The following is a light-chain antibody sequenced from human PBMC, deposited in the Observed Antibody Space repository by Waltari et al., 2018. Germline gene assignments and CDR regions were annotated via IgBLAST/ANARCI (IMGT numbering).Light chain of an antibody. Sequence: EIVFTQSPATLSLSPGERATLSCRASQSVSSYLAWYQQKPGQAPRLLIYDASNRATDIPARFSGSASGTDFTLTISSLEPEDFAVYYCQQRSNWPPTFGPGTKVDIK. J-gene: IGKJ3*01. CDR3: QQRSNWPPT. CDR1: QSVSSY. CDR2: DAS. V-gene: IGKV3-11*01.